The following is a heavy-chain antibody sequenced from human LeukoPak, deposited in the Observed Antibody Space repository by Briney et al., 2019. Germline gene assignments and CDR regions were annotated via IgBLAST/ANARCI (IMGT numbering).Heavy chain of an antibody. CDR3: AREIPGGAINLDY. J-gene: IGHJ4*02. CDR1: GFTFNTYT. CDR2: IKKDGSEK. D-gene: IGHD3-10*01. V-gene: IGHV3-7*01. Sequence: GGSLRLSCAASGFTFNTYTMHWVRQAPGKGLEWVANIKKDGSEKRYVDSVKGRFAISRDNAMNSLYLQMNSLRAEDTAVYYCAREIPGGAINLDYWGQGTLVTVSS.